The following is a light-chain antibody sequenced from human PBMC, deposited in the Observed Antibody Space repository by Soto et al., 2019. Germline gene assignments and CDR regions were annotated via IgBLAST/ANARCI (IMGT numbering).Light chain of an antibody. CDR3: QKYDSAPLS. CDR1: QDISRY. V-gene: IGKV1-27*01. CDR2: AAS. J-gene: IGKJ4*01. Sequence: DIQMTQSPSSLSASVGDRVTVTCRASQDISRYLAWYQQKPGRVPELLIYAASTLHSGVSSRFSGSGSGTHFTLTITSLQPEDVATYYCQKYDSAPLSFGGGTKVDIK.